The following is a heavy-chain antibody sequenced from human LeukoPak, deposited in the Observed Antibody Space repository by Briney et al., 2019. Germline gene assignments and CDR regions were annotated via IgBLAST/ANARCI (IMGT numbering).Heavy chain of an antibody. D-gene: IGHD3-22*01. Sequence: GASVKVSCKASGYTFTSYDINWVRLATGQGLEWMGWMNPNSGNTGYAQKFQGRVTMTRNTSISTAYMELSSLRSEDTAVYYCARGHNYYDSSGYYYGNDYYYYGMDVWGQGTTVTVSS. J-gene: IGHJ6*02. CDR2: MNPNSGNT. V-gene: IGHV1-8*01. CDR1: GYTFTSYD. CDR3: ARGHNYYDSSGYYYGNDYYYYGMDV.